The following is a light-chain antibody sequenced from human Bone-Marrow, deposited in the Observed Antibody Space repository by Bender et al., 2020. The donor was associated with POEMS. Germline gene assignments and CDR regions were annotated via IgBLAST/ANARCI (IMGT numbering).Light chain of an antibody. CDR2: EVI. J-gene: IGLJ1*01. V-gene: IGLV2-14*01. CDR1: RSDVGGYNY. Sequence: QSALTQPPSASGSPGQSITISCTGSRSDVGGYNYVSWYQHHPAKAPKLIIYEVISRPSGVSNRFSGSKSGNTASLTISGLQPEDEADYYCSSFTSSHTYVFGPGTTVTV. CDR3: SSFTSSHTYV.